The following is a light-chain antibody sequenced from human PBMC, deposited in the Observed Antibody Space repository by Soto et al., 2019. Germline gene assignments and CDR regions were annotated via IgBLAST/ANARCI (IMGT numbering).Light chain of an antibody. V-gene: IGKV4-1*01. Sequence: DIVMTQSPDSLAVSLGERATINCKSSQSVLYSSNNKNYLAWYQQKPGQPPKLLIYWASTRESGVPGRFSGSGSGTDFTLTISSLQAEDVAVYYCQQYYSTPLTFGGGTRWIS. CDR2: WAS. CDR1: QSVLYSSNNKNY. CDR3: QQYYSTPLT. J-gene: IGKJ4*01.